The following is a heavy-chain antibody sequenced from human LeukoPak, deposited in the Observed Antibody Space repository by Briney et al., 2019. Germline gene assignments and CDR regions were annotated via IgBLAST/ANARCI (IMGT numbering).Heavy chain of an antibody. D-gene: IGHD2-2*02. CDR3: ARVRDCSSTSCYIWFDP. Sequence: EASVKVSCKASGYTFTGYYMHWVRQAPGQGLEWMGWINPNSGGTNYAQKFQGRVTMTRDTSISTAYMELSRLRSDDTAVYYCARVRDCSSTSCYIWFDPWGQGTLVTVSP. V-gene: IGHV1-2*02. CDR2: INPNSGGT. J-gene: IGHJ5*02. CDR1: GYTFTGYY.